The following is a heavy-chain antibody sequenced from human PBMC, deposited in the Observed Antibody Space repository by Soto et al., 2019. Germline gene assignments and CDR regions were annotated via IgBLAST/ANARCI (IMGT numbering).Heavy chain of an antibody. J-gene: IGHJ5*02. D-gene: IGHD1-1*01. CDR3: APTTGALVPVPS. CDR2: IIPPLDKT. CDR1: GGSFSSYT. Sequence: QVQLVQSGAEVKRPGSSVHVSCKASGGSFSSYTVSWVRQAPGQGLEWMGRIIPPLDKTNYAQKFQGRLTIPGDRSTRTVYMEPSNLRFEDTAVYYCAPTTGALVPVPSWGLGTLVTVSS. V-gene: IGHV1-69*02.